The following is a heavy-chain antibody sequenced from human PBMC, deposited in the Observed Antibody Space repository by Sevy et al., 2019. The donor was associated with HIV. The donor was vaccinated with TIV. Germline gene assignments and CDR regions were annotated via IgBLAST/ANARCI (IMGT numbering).Heavy chain of an antibody. Sequence: GGSLRLSCAASGFTFSSYAMNWVRQAPGKGLEWVSYISSSGSTIYYADSVKGRFTISRDNAKNSLYLQMNSLRAEDTAVYYCARPPLAYGMDVWGQGTTVTVSS. CDR1: GFTFSSYA. CDR2: ISSSGSTI. CDR3: ARPPLAYGMDV. J-gene: IGHJ6*02. V-gene: IGHV3-48*03.